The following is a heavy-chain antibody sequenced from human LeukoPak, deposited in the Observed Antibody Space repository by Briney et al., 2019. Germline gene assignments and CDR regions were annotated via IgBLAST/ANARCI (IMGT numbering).Heavy chain of an antibody. V-gene: IGHV3-23*01. CDR2: MSISGDHT. CDR3: AKLQTGDSYV. Sequence: PGGSLRLSCAASGFTFSSYAMTWVRQAPGKGLEWVSTMSISGDHTYYTDSVKGRFTISRDNSKNTLYLQMNSLRAEDTAVYYCAKLQTGDSYVWGQGTMVTVSS. CDR1: GFTFSSYA. D-gene: IGHD7-27*01. J-gene: IGHJ3*01.